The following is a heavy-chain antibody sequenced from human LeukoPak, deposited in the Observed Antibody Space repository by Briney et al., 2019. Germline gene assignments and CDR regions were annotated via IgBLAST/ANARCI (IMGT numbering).Heavy chain of an antibody. V-gene: IGHV3-21*01. CDR3: ARVDPDCSSTCCYPPDY. Sequence: PGGSLRLSCAASGFTFSSYSMNWVRQAPGKGLEWVSSISSSSSYIYYADSVKGRFTISRDNAKNSLYLQMNSLRAEDTAVYYCARVDPDCSSTCCYPPDYWGQGTLVTVSS. D-gene: IGHD2-2*01. CDR1: GFTFSSYS. J-gene: IGHJ4*02. CDR2: ISSSSSYI.